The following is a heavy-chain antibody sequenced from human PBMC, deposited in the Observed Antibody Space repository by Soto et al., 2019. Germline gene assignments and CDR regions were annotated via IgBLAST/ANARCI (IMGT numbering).Heavy chain of an antibody. V-gene: IGHV6-1*01. J-gene: IGHJ4*02. CDR3: AQTIRGTIDYFDY. D-gene: IGHD3-10*01. Sequence: KQSQTLSLTCAISGDSVSSNSAAWNWIRQSPSRGLEWLGRTYYRSKWYNDYAVSVKSRITIKPETAKNQFSLQLNSVTPEDTAVYYCAQTIRGTIDYFDYWGQGTLVTVSS. CDR1: GDSVSSNSAA. CDR2: TYYRSKWYN.